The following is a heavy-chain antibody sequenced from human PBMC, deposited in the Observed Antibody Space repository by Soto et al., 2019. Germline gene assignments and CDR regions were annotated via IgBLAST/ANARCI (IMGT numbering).Heavy chain of an antibody. D-gene: IGHD3-9*01. CDR1: GGSISSGGYY. CDR2: IYYSGST. V-gene: IGHV4-31*03. Sequence: SETLSLTCTVSGGSISSGGYYWSWIRQHPGKGLEWIGYIYYSGSTYYNPSLKSRVTISVDTSKNQFSLKLSSVTAADTDVYYFAIDGRLRYFDWLLSDDAFDIWGQGTMVTVSS. CDR3: AIDGRLRYFDWLLSDDAFDI. J-gene: IGHJ3*02.